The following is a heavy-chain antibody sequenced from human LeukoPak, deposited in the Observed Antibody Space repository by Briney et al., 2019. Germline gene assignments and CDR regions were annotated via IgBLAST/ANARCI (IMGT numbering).Heavy chain of an antibody. Sequence: GGSLRLSCAASGFTFSSYAMHWVRQAPGKVLERVAVISYDGSNKYYADSVKGRFTISRDNSKNTLYLQMNSLRAEDTAVYYCARSRGYRSGWPFDIWGQGTMVTVSS. D-gene: IGHD6-19*01. CDR2: ISYDGSNK. J-gene: IGHJ3*02. V-gene: IGHV3-30-3*01. CDR3: ARSRGYRSGWPFDI. CDR1: GFTFSSYA.